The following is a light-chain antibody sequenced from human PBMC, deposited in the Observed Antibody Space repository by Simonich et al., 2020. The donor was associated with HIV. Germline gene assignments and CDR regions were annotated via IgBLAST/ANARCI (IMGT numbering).Light chain of an antibody. CDR3: QQYYSTPPT. J-gene: IGKJ1*01. CDR1: QSVRSY. CDR2: DAS. V-gene: IGKV3-11*01. Sequence: EIVLTQFPATLSLSPGERATLSYRASQSVRSYLAWYQQKPGQAPRLLIYDASNRATVHPARFSGSGSGTDFTLTISSLQAEDVAIYYCQQYYSTPPTFGQGTKVEIK.